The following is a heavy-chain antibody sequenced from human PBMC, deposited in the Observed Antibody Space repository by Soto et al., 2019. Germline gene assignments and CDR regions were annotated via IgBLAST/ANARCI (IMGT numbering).Heavy chain of an antibody. Sequence: QVQLVQSGAEVKKPGSSVKVSCKASGDTFSSYTISWVRQAPGQGLEWMGRIIPILGIANYAQEFQGRVTITADKPTSTAYMELSSLRSEDTAVYYCARDRAAAGHHDCWGQGTLVTVSP. CDR3: ARDRAAAGHHDC. D-gene: IGHD6-25*01. CDR1: GDTFSSYT. CDR2: IIPILGIA. J-gene: IGHJ4*02. V-gene: IGHV1-69*08.